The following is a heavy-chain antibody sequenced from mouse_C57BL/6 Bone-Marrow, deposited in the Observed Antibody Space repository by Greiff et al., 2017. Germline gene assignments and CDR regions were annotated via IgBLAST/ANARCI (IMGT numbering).Heavy chain of an antibody. Sequence: EVKLMESGPGMVKPSQSLSLTCTVTGYSITSGYDWHWIRHFPGNKLEWMGYLSYSGSTNYNPSLKSRISITHDTSKNQFFLKLNSVTTEDTATYYCARGDDYDEGYYAMDYWGQGTSVTVSS. J-gene: IGHJ4*01. D-gene: IGHD2-4*01. V-gene: IGHV3-1*01. CDR3: ARGDDYDEGYYAMDY. CDR2: LSYSGST. CDR1: GYSITSGYD.